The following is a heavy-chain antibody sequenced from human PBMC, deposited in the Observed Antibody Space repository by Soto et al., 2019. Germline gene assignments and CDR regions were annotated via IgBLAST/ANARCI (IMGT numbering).Heavy chain of an antibody. V-gene: IGHV1-2*02. J-gene: IGHJ4*02. CDR3: ARAPYYDFWSGYSGIDY. Sequence: ASVKVSCQASGYSFTGYFIQWVRQAPGQGLEWMGWINPNNGSTNYVQKFQGRVTMTRDTSISTAYMELSRLRSDDTAVYYCARAPYYDFWSGYSGIDYWAQGTMVTVSS. D-gene: IGHD3-3*01. CDR2: INPNNGST. CDR1: GYSFTGYF.